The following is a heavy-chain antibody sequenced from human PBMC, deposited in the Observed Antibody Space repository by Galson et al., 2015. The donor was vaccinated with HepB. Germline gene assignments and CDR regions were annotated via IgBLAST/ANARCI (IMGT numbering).Heavy chain of an antibody. CDR3: ARGALVAVVDATQKNWFDP. J-gene: IGHJ5*02. CDR2: ISAYNGKT. D-gene: IGHD2-15*01. CDR1: GYTFSTYS. Sequence: SVKVSCKASGYTFSTYSITWVRQAPGQGLEWMGWISAYNGKTDYARHFQGRATMTTDTSTSTAYMELRSLRSDDTAIYYCARGALVAVVDATQKNWFDPWGQGTLVTVSS. V-gene: IGHV1-18*01.